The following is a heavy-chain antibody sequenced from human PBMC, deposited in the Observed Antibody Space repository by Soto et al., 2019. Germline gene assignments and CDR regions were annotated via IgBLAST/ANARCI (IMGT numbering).Heavy chain of an antibody. CDR2: IYHSGTT. Sequence: QVQLQESGPGLVKPSETLSLTCTVSGDSFSSYYWSWIRQPPGKGLEWIGYIYHSGTTTYNPSLKSRVTISVDPSKTQFSLKLSSVTAADTAVYYCAREYSRWFDPWGQGTLVTVSS. CDR3: AREYSRWFDP. V-gene: IGHV4-59*01. D-gene: IGHD2-15*01. CDR1: GDSFSSYY. J-gene: IGHJ5*02.